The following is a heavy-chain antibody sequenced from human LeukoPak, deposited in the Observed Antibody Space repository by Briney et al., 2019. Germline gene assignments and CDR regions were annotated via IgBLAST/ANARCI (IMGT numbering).Heavy chain of an antibody. CDR1: GYTFTHSY. D-gene: IGHD6-25*01. Sequence: ASVTVSCTASGYTFTHSYIHWVRQAPGQGLEWMGWINPNSGGTNYPQKFQGRVTMTRDTSISTVYMHLNTLRSDDTAVYYCARSTSAGPDYWGQGTLVTVSS. CDR2: INPNSGGT. J-gene: IGHJ4*02. V-gene: IGHV1-2*02. CDR3: ARSTSAGPDY.